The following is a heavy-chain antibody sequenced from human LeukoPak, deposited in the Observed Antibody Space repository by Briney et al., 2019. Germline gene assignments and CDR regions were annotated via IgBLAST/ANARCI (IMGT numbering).Heavy chain of an antibody. Sequence: GGSLRLSCAASGFTFSNYEMNWVRQAPGKGLEWVSYTNERGTTMYYANSVKGRFTISRDNAKNSLYLQVNSLRAEDTAVCYCARELTHCGGDCHDYWGQGTLVTVSS. J-gene: IGHJ4*02. CDR1: GFTFSNYE. V-gene: IGHV3-48*03. D-gene: IGHD2-21*02. CDR3: ARELTHCGGDCHDY. CDR2: TNERGTTM.